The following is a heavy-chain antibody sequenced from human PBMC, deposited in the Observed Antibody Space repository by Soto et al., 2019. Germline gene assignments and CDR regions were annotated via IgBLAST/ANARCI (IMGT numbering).Heavy chain of an antibody. CDR1: GFAFSNSW. J-gene: IGHJ6*04. CDR3: ARNEV. Sequence: EVQVVESGGGLVQPGGSLRLSCAASGFAFSNSWMSWVRQLPGKGLEWVANTNGAGSKTDYVDSVKGRFTISRDNAMNSLYLQMNSLRAEDTAVYYCARNEVWGKGTTVTVSS. CDR2: TNGAGSKT. V-gene: IGHV3-7*01.